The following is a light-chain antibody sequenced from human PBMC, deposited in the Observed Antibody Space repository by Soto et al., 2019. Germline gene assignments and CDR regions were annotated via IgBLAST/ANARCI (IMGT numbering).Light chain of an antibody. Sequence: NFMLAQPHSVSESPGKTVTISCTRSSGSIASDYVQWYQQRPGSAPTTVIYEDNQRPSGVPDRFSGSIDSSSNSASLTISGLKTEDEAEYYCQSYDSNNQVFGGGTQLTVL. J-gene: IGLJ3*02. CDR3: QSYDSNNQV. CDR2: EDN. V-gene: IGLV6-57*04. CDR1: SGSIASDY.